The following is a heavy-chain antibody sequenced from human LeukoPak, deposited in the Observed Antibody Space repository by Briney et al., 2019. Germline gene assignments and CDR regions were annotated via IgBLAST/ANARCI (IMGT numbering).Heavy chain of an antibody. J-gene: IGHJ5*02. CDR1: GFTFSSYA. CDR3: ARDYLVVASNWFDP. Sequence: GGSLRLSCAASGFTFSSYAMSWVRQAPGKGLEWVSVISGSGGSTSYADSVKGRFTISRDNAKNTLFLQMNSLRAEDTAVYYCARDYLVVASNWFDPWGQGTLVTVSS. CDR2: ISGSGGST. V-gene: IGHV3-23*01. D-gene: IGHD2-15*01.